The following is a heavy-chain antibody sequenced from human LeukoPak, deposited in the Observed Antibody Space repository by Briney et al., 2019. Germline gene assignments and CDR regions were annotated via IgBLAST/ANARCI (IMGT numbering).Heavy chain of an antibody. Sequence: GESLKISCKGSGYSFTSYWIGWVRQMPGKGLERMGIIYPGDSDTRYSPSFQGQVTISADKSISTAYLQWSSLKASDTAMYYCARRGYYDSSGYYDFDYRGQGTLVTVSS. D-gene: IGHD3-22*01. V-gene: IGHV5-51*01. CDR2: IYPGDSDT. CDR1: GYSFTSYW. J-gene: IGHJ4*02. CDR3: ARRGYYDSSGYYDFDY.